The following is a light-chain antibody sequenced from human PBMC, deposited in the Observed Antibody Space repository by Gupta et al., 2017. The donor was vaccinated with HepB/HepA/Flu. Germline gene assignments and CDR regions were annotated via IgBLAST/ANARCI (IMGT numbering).Light chain of an antibody. Sequence: QSALTPPPSVSGPPGQSVTISCSGTSSDIGSYHRVSWYQQSPGTAPKLMIYEVDNRPPGVPDRFSWSTAGNTASLTIAGLHTEDEAYYYCSSYTTIITYVLGIGTKVTVL. CDR2: EVD. J-gene: IGLJ1*01. V-gene: IGLV2-18*02. CDR3: SSYTTIITYV. CDR1: SSDIGSYHR.